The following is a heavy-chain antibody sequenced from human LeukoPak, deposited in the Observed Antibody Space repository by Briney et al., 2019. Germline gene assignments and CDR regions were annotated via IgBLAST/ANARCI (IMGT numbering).Heavy chain of an antibody. J-gene: IGHJ4*02. D-gene: IGHD3-16*01. CDR3: ARHGGGYSFDY. Sequence: SETLSLTYTVSGGSFSGFYWSWIRQPPGKGLEWIGYVDNSAITYTNPSLKSRVTIFLDTSKKQVSLKLSSVTAADTAVYFCARHGGGYSFDYWGQGTLVTVSS. V-gene: IGHV4-59*08. CDR1: GGSFSGFY. CDR2: VDNSAIT.